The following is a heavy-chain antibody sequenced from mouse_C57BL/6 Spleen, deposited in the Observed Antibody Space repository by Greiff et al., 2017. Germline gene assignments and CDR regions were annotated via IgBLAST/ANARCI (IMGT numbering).Heavy chain of an antibody. J-gene: IGHJ2*01. V-gene: IGHV1-50*01. D-gene: IGHD2-5*01. CDR1: GYTFTSYW. Sequence: QVQLQQPGAELVKPGASVKLSCKASGYTFTSYWMQWVKQRPGQGLEWIGEIDPSDSYTNYNQKFKGKATLTVDKSSSTAYMQLSSLTSEDSAVYYCARRGVSKPFDYWGQGTTLTVSS. CDR3: ARRGVSKPFDY. CDR2: IDPSDSYT.